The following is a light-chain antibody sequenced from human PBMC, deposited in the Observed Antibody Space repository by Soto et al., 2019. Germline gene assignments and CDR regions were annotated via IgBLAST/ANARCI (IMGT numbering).Light chain of an antibody. V-gene: IGLV3-21*04. CDR1: NIGSKS. CDR2: YDS. Sequence: SYELTQAPSVSVAPGKTARITCGGNNIGSKSVHWYQQKSSQAPVLVIFYDSDRPSGIPERFSGSNSGNTATLIINRVEAGDEADYYCQVWDSSRNHVIFGGGTKVTVL. CDR3: QVWDSSRNHVI. J-gene: IGLJ2*01.